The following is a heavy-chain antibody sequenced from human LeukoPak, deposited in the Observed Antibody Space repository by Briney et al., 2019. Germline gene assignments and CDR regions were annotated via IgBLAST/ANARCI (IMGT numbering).Heavy chain of an antibody. CDR2: INHSGST. V-gene: IGHV4-34*01. D-gene: IGHD3-22*01. CDR3: ARANRISMIVVVITRPYYFDY. Sequence: SETLSLTCAVYGGSFSGYYWSWIRQPPGKVLEWIGEINHSGSTNYNPSLKSRVTISVDTSKNQFSLKLSSVTAADTAVYYCARANRISMIVVVITRPYYFDYWGQGTLVTVSS. J-gene: IGHJ4*02. CDR1: GGSFSGYY.